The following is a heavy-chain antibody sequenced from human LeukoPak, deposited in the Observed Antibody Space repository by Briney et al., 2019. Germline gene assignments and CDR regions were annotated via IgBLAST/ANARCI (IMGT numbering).Heavy chain of an antibody. J-gene: IGHJ4*02. CDR3: ARAPRIELWFGELSFDY. D-gene: IGHD3-10*01. Sequence: GGSLRLSCAASGFTFSSYGMHWVRQAPGKGLEWVAVIWYDGSNKYYADSVKGRFTISRDNSKNTLYLQMNSLRAEDTAVYYCARAPRIELWFGELSFDYWGQGTLVTVSS. CDR2: IWYDGSNK. V-gene: IGHV3-33*01. CDR1: GFTFSSYG.